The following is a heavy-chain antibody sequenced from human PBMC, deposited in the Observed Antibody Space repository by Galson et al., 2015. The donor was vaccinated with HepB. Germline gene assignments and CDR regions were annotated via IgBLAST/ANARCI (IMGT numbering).Heavy chain of an antibody. D-gene: IGHD4-17*01. CDR3: ARDQINYGDYEAPFDY. V-gene: IGHV3-20*04. CDR2: INWNGGST. CDR1: GFTFDDYG. Sequence: SLRLSCAASGFTFDDYGMSWVRQAPGKGLEWVSGINWNGGSTGYADSVKGRFTISRDNAKNSLYLQMNSLRAEDTALYYCARDQINYGDYEAPFDYWGQGTLVTVSS. J-gene: IGHJ4*02.